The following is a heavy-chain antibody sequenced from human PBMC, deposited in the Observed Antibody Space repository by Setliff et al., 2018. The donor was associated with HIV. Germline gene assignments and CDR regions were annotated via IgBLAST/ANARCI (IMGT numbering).Heavy chain of an antibody. CDR1: GGSINSYY. Sequence: SETLSLTCTVSGGSINSYYWNWIRQSPGKGLEWIGYIGYNGDTSYNPSLNSRVTLSVDRSKNQFSLKLSSVSAADTAAYFCARWGASGGRPDWHAFDMWGQGTMVTVS. V-gene: IGHV4-59*01. CDR2: IGYNGDT. D-gene: IGHD2-15*01. J-gene: IGHJ3*02. CDR3: ARWGASGGRPDWHAFDM.